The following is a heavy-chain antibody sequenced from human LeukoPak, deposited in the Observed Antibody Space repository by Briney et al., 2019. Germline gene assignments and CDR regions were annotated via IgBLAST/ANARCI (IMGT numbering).Heavy chain of an antibody. J-gene: IGHJ6*03. V-gene: IGHV3-23*01. D-gene: IGHD2-15*01. CDR1: GFALSSCA. Sequence: GGSLRLSCVASGFALSSCAMSWVRQAPGKGREGVSVLTGSGSTYHADSVKGRVTISRDNSKNTVALQMNSLRAEDTALYYCAKMKGWRLYDYCMDVWGKGTTVTVSS. CDR3: AKMKGWRLYDYCMDV. CDR2: LTGSGST.